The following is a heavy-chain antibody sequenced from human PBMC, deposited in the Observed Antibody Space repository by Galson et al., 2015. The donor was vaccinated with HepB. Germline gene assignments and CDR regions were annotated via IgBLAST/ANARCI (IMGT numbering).Heavy chain of an antibody. CDR2: IYPGDSDT. D-gene: IGHD6-19*01. CDR1: GYSFTSYW. J-gene: IGHJ4*02. V-gene: IGHV5-51*01. Sequence: QSGAEVKKPGESLKISCKGSGYSFTSYWIGWVRQMPGKGLEWMGIIYPGDSDTRYSPSFRGQVTISADKSISTAYLQWSSLKASDTAMYYCAGRVIRYSSGWYPFDYWGQGTLVTVSS. CDR3: AGRVIRYSSGWYPFDY.